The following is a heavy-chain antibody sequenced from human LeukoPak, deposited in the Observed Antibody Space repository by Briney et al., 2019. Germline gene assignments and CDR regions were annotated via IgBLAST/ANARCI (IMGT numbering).Heavy chain of an antibody. CDR1: GFTFSSYW. Sequence: GGSLRLSCAVSGFTFSSYWMSWVRQAPGKVLEWVANIKEDGSEKYYVDSVKGRFTISRDNAKNSLYLQMNSLRVEDTAVYYCARGAIIDYWGQGTLVTVSS. V-gene: IGHV3-7*01. CDR3: ARGAIIDY. J-gene: IGHJ4*02. CDR2: IKEDGSEK.